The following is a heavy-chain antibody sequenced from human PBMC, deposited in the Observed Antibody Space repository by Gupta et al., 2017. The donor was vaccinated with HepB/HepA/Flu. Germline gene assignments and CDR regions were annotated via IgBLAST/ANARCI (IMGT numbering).Heavy chain of an antibody. J-gene: IGHJ4*02. V-gene: IGHV3-23*01. D-gene: IGHD1-14*01. Sequence: DVQLLESGGDLVQPGGSLRLSCTASGFTFSSFGMTWVRQAPGKGLEWVESISDSGAFTYYADSVKGRFTISRDNSKNTLYLQMHSLRAEDTALYYCANAELNWGQGTLVTVSS. CDR1: GFTFSSFG. CDR3: ANAELN. CDR2: ISDSGAFT.